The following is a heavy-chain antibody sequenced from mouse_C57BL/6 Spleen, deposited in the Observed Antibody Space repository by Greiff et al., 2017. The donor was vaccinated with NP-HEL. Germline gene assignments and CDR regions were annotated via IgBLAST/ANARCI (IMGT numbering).Heavy chain of an antibody. CDR2: IHPNSGST. CDR3: ARSDYYFDY. Sequence: VQLQHSGAELVKPGASVKLSCKASGYTFTSYWMHWVKQRPGQGLEWIGMIHPNSGSTNYNEKFKSKATLTVDKSSSTAYMQLSSLTSEDSAVYYCARSDYYFDYWGQGTTLTVSS. J-gene: IGHJ2*01. CDR1: GYTFTSYW. V-gene: IGHV1-64*01.